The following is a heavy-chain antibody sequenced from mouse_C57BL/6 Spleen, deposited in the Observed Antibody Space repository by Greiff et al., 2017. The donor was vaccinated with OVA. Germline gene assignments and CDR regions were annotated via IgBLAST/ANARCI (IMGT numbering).Heavy chain of an antibody. CDR1: GFSLTSYG. J-gene: IGHJ4*01. V-gene: IGHV2-5*01. CDR3: ASPQEGYYAMDY. CDR2: IWRGGST. Sequence: VQRVESGPGLVQPSQSLSITCTVSGFSLTSYGVHWVRQSPGKGLEWLGVIWRGGSTDYNAAFMSRLSITKDNSKSQVFFKMNSLQADDTAIYYCASPQEGYYAMDYWGQGTSVTVSS.